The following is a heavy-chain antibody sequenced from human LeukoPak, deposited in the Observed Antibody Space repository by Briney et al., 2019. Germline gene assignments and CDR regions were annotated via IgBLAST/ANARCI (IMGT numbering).Heavy chain of an antibody. CDR1: GGSISNYY. CDR2: IYDSGST. V-gene: IGHV4-59*01. CDR3: ARAPCGGDCYPQSNNWFDP. D-gene: IGHD2-21*02. J-gene: IGHJ5*02. Sequence: SETLSLTCTVSGGSISNYYWSWIWQPPEKGLEWIGYIYDSGSTNYNPSLKSRITVSMDTSKNQFSLKLSSVTAADTAVYYCARAPCGGDCYPQSNNWFDPWGQGTLVTVSS.